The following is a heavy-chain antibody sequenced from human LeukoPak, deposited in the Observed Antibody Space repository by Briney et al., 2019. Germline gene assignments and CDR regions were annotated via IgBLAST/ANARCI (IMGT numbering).Heavy chain of an antibody. J-gene: IGHJ4*02. Sequence: GASLRLSCAASGFTFSSYAMSWVRQAPGKGLEWVSAISGSGGSTYYADSVKGRFTISRDNSKNTLYLQMSSLRADDTAVYYCARDGGYCSGGSCYWECWGQGTLVIVPS. D-gene: IGHD2-15*01. CDR1: GFTFSSYA. CDR3: ARDGGYCSGGSCYWEC. CDR2: ISGSGGST. V-gene: IGHV3-23*01.